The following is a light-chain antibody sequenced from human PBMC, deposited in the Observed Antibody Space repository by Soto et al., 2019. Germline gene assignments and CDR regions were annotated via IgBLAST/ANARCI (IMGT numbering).Light chain of an antibody. V-gene: IGKV3-11*01. J-gene: IGKJ4*01. CDR2: DAS. CDR3: QQRSNWPST. Sequence: EIVLTQSPATLSLSPGERATLSCRASQSVSSYLAWYQQKPGQAPRLLIYDASNRATGIPARFSGSGSGTDFTLTVSSLEPEDFALYCCQQRSNWPSTFGGGTKVEIK. CDR1: QSVSSY.